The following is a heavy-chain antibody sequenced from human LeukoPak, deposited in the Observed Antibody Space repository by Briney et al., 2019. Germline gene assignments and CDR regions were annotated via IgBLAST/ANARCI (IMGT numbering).Heavy chain of an antibody. V-gene: IGHV3-73*01. CDR2: IRSKPSSYAT. CDR1: GFAFGGST. CDR3: SSGTDYYDYGMDV. Sequence: PGGSLRLSCAASGFAFGGSTVHWVRRASGKGLEWVGRIRSKPSSYATVYAESVKGRFTISRDDSKNTAYLQMNSLKTEDTAVYYCSSGTDYYDYGMDVWGQGTTITVSS. D-gene: IGHD1-26*01. J-gene: IGHJ6*02.